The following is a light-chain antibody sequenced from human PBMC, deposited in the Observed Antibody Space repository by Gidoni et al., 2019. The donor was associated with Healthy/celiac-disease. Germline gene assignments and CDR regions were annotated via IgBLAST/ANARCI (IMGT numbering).Light chain of an antibody. Sequence: DIQMTQSPSSLSASVGDRVTIPCRASQGISSWLAWYQQKPEKAPKSLSYAASSLQSGVPSRCSGSGSGTDFTLTISSLQPEDFATYYCQQYNSYPITFXQXTRLEIK. V-gene: IGKV1D-16*01. CDR3: QQYNSYPIT. CDR2: AAS. CDR1: QGISSW. J-gene: IGKJ5*01.